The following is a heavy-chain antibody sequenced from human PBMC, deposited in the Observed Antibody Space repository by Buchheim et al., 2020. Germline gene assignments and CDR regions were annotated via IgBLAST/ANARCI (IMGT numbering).Heavy chain of an antibody. CDR2: ISYDGSNK. Sequence: QVQLVESGGGVVQPGRSLRLSCAASGFTFSSYGMHWVRQAPGKGLEWVAVISYDGSNKYYADSVKGRFTISRDNSKNTLYLQMNSLRAEDTAVYYCAKGGYSGSYWYFDLWGRGTL. CDR3: AKGGYSGSYWYFDL. CDR1: GFTFSSYG. J-gene: IGHJ2*01. V-gene: IGHV3-30*18. D-gene: IGHD1-26*01.